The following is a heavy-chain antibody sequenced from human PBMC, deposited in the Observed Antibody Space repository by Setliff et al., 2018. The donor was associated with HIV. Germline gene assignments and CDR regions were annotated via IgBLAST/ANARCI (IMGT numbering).Heavy chain of an antibody. CDR1: GGSISNFY. D-gene: IGHD4-17*01. J-gene: IGHJ3*01. CDR3: ARVQMAYAAFDV. V-gene: IGHV4-59*01. CDR2: IYFTGSS. Sequence: KPSETLSLTCSVSGGSISNFYWSWIRQPPGKGLEWIGSIYFTGSSDNNPSLKSRVTLSVDTSKHQFSLKLSSVTAADTAVYYCARVQMAYAAFDVWGQGTMVTVSS.